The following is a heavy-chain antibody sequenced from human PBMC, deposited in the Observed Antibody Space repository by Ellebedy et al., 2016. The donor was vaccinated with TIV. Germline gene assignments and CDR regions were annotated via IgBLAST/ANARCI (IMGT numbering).Heavy chain of an antibody. J-gene: IGHJ4*02. CDR2: ISSSSSAI. CDR3: AKGYKFASN. CDR1: GFTFSRYN. D-gene: IGHD5-18*01. Sequence: GESLKISCAASGFTFSRYNMNWVRQAPGKGLEWVSYISSSSSAIYYADSVKGRFTISRDNAKNALYLQMTGLRDEDAAVYYCAKGYKFASNWGQGTLVTVSS. V-gene: IGHV3-48*02.